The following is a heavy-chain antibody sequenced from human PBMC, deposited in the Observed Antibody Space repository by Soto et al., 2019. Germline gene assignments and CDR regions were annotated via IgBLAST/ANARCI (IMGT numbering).Heavy chain of an antibody. V-gene: IGHV1-69*01. CDR1: GGTFSSYA. D-gene: IGHD3-10*01. CDR2: IIPIFGTA. CDR3: ARAADGSGIEYYYYYGMDV. Sequence: QVQLVQSGAEVKKPGSSVKVSCKASGGTFSSYAISWVRQAPGQGLEWMGGIIPIFGTANYAQKFQGRVTITADESTSTAYMELGSLRSDDTAVYYCARAADGSGIEYYYYYGMDVWGQGTTVTVSS. J-gene: IGHJ6*02.